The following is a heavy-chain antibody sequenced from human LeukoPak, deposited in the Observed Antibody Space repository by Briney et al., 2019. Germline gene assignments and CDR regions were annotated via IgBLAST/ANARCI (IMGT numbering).Heavy chain of an antibody. CDR1: GYTFTGYY. J-gene: IGHJ4*02. CDR2: INPNSGGT. Sequence: GASVKVSCKASGYTFTGYYMHWVRQAPGQGLEWMGWINPNSGGTNYAQKFQGRVTMTRDTSISTAYMELSRLRCDDTAVYYCATPVGILTGYYNFDYWGQGTLVTVSS. D-gene: IGHD3-9*01. V-gene: IGHV1-2*02. CDR3: ATPVGILTGYYNFDY.